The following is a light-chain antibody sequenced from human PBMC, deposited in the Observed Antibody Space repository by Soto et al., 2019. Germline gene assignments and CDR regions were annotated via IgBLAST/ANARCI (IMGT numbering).Light chain of an antibody. CDR2: GAS. V-gene: IGKV3-15*01. J-gene: IGKJ1*01. Sequence: EIVMTQSPATLSVSPGERASLSCRASQSVSSYLAWYQQKPGQPPRLLIYGASTRATGIPARFSGSGSGTDFTLTVSSLEPEDFAVYYCQQYNNWWTFGQGTKVDIK. CDR3: QQYNNWWT. CDR1: QSVSSY.